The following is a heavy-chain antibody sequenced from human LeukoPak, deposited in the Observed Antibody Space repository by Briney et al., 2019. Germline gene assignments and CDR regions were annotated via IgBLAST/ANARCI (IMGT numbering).Heavy chain of an antibody. D-gene: IGHD4-17*01. CDR1: GYTFTSYA. V-gene: IGHV1-69*13. Sequence: SVKVSCKASGYTFTSYAMHWVRQAPGQGLEWMGGIIPIFGTANYAQKFQGRVTITADESTSTAYMELSSLRSEDTAVYYCARVMTTYYYYGMDVWGQGTTVTVSS. J-gene: IGHJ6*02. CDR2: IIPIFGTA. CDR3: ARVMTTYYYYGMDV.